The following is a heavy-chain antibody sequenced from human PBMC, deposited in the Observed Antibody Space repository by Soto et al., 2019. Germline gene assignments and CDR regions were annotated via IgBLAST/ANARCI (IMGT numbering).Heavy chain of an antibody. D-gene: IGHD6-6*01. CDR1: DASITSSRHY. Sequence: SKTLSLTWIVSDASITSSRHYWASLRQPPGKGLECIANIYYDGNTYYNPSLKSRVAISLDTSKNQFSLRLNSVTAADTAVYYCARSSIEPRVFMYPFDSWGQGTLVTVS. CDR3: ARSSIEPRVFMYPFDS. J-gene: IGHJ4*02. V-gene: IGHV4-39*01. CDR2: IYYDGNT.